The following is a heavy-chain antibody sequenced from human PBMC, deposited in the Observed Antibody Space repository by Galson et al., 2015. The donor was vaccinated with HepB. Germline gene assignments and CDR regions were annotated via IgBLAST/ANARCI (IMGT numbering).Heavy chain of an antibody. J-gene: IGHJ4*02. CDR2: ISYDGSNK. V-gene: IGHV3-30*18. CDR3: AKDLAQQWLVRVPDY. CDR1: GFTFRSYG. Sequence: SLRLSCAASGFTFRSYGMHWVRQAPGKGLEWVAVISYDGSNKYYGDSVKGRFTISRDNSKNTLYLQMNSLRAEDTAVYYCAKDLAQQWLVRVPDYWGQGTLVTVSS. D-gene: IGHD6-19*01.